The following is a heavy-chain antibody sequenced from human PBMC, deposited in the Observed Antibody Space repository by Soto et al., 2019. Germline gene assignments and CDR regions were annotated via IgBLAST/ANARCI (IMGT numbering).Heavy chain of an antibody. J-gene: IGHJ4*02. CDR1: GYTFTSYG. CDR3: ARGRYGDY. CDR2: ISAHNGNT. Sequence: QVHLVQSGAEVKKPGASVKVSCKCSGYTFTSYGITWVRQAPGQGLEWMGWISAHNGNTDYAQKPQGRVTVTRDTSTSTAYMELRSLRSDDTAVYYCARGRYGDYWGQGALVTVSS. V-gene: IGHV1-18*01. D-gene: IGHD1-1*01.